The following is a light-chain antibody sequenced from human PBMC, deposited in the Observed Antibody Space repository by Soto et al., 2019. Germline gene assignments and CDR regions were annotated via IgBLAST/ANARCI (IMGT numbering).Light chain of an antibody. J-gene: IGLJ1*01. Sequence: SALAQPSSVSGSPGQSITISCTGTSTDVGGYNYVSWYQHHSGKAPKLLIYEVTNRPSGISDRFSGSKSVNTASLTISGLQAEDESDYYCGSYSSTDTPFVFGTGTKLTVL. CDR1: STDVGGYNY. V-gene: IGLV2-14*01. CDR2: EVT. CDR3: GSYSSTDTPFV.